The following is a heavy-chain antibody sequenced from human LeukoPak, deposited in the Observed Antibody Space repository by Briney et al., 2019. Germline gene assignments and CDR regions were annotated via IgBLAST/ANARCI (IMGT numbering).Heavy chain of an antibody. D-gene: IGHD3-22*01. J-gene: IGHJ4*02. CDR2: IYHSGST. Sequence: SETLSLTCTVSGYSISSGYYWAWIRQPPGKGLEWIGSIYHSGSTYYNPSLKSRVTISVDTTKNQFSLKLSSVTAADPAVYYCARARQRYYDRSGYDYWGQGTLVTVSS. CDR3: ARARQRYYDRSGYDY. V-gene: IGHV4-38-2*02. CDR1: GYSISSGYY.